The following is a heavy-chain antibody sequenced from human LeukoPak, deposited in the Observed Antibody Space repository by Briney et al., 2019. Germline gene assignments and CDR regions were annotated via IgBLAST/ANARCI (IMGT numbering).Heavy chain of an antibody. D-gene: IGHD3-3*01. V-gene: IGHV1-18*01. CDR2: ISAYNGNT. CDR1: GYTFTSYG. CDR3: ARGSLNTDTYDFWSGYYSGWFDP. J-gene: IGHJ5*02. Sequence: GASVKVSCKASGYTFTSYGISWVRQAPGQGLEWMGWISAYNGNTNYAQKLQGRVTMTTDTSTSTAYMELRSLRSDDTAVYYCARGSLNTDTYDFWSGYYSGWFDPWGQGTLVTVSS.